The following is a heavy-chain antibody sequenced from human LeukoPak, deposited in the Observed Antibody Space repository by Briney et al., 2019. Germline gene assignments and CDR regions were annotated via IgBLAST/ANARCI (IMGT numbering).Heavy chain of an antibody. CDR3: AREGRVIAARPVGYYYMDV. CDR2: IYCSGST. V-gene: IGHV4-59*11. Sequence: SETLSLTCTVSGGSISSHYWSWIRQPPGKGLEWIGYIYCSGSTNYNPSLKSRVTISVDTSKNQFSLKLSSVTAADTAVYYCAREGRVIAARPVGYYYMDVWGKGTTVTVSS. J-gene: IGHJ6*03. CDR1: GGSISSHY. D-gene: IGHD6-6*01.